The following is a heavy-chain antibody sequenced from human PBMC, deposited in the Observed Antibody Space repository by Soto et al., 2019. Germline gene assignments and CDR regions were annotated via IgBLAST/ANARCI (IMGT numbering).Heavy chain of an antibody. Sequence: SETLSLTCTVSGGSSSSGGDYWSWIRQHPGKGLKWIGYIYYSGSTYYNPSLKSRVTISVDTSKNQFSLKLSSVTAADTAVYYCARADASALVFYDSSGYAADFDYWGQGTLVTVSS. CDR1: GGSSSSGGDY. V-gene: IGHV4-31*03. J-gene: IGHJ4*02. CDR3: ARADASALVFYDSSGYAADFDY. D-gene: IGHD3-22*01. CDR2: IYYSGST.